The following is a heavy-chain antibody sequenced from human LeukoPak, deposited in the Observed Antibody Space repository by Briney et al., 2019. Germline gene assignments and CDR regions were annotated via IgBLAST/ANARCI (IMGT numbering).Heavy chain of an antibody. CDR2: INHSGST. CDR3: ARGGSRMRYFDWLRDYYFDY. J-gene: IGHJ4*02. D-gene: IGHD3-9*01. Sequence: PSETLTLTCAVYGGSFSGYYWSWIRQPPGKGLEWIGEINHSGSTNYNPSLKSRVTISVDTSKNQFSLKLSSVTAADTAVYYCARGGSRMRYFDWLRDYYFDYWGQGTLVTVSS. V-gene: IGHV4-34*01. CDR1: GGSFSGYY.